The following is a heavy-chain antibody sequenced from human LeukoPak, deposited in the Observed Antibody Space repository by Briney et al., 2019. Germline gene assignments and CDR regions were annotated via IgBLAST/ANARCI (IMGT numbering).Heavy chain of an antibody. D-gene: IGHD3-10*01. CDR3: ARHQLRGFLDDN. J-gene: IGHJ4*02. CDR1: GGSIGSHY. CDR2: IYYSGNT. V-gene: IGHV4-59*08. Sequence: SETLSLTCTVSGGSIGSHYWSWIRQPPGKGLEWIGCIYYSGNTNYNPSLESRVTISVDTSKNQFSLKLSSVTAADTAVYYCARHQLRGFLDDNWGQGTLVTVSS.